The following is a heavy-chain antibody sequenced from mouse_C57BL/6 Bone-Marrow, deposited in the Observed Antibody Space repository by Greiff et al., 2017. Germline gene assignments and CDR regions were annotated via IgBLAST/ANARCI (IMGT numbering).Heavy chain of an antibody. CDR3: ARGGSSPYGYFDV. V-gene: IGHV1-42*01. D-gene: IGHD1-1*01. Sequence: VQLKQSGPELVKPGASVKISCKASGYSFTGYYMNWVKQSPEKSLEWIGEINPSTGGTTYNQKFKAKATLTVDKSSSTAYMQLKSLTSEDSAVYYCARGGSSPYGYFDVWGTGTTVTVSS. CDR1: GYSFTGYY. J-gene: IGHJ1*03. CDR2: INPSTGGT.